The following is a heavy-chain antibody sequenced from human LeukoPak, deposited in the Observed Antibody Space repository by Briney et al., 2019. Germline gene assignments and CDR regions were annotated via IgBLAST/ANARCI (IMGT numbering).Heavy chain of an antibody. Sequence: SETLSLTCAVSGGSFSGYYWSWIRQPPGKGLEWIGEINHSGSTNYNPSLKSRVTISVDTPKNQFSLKLSSVTAADTAVYYCARGPSRSHYAVWGQGTRVTVSS. CDR3: ARGPSRSHYAV. CDR2: INHSGST. J-gene: IGHJ1*01. D-gene: IGHD2-2*01. V-gene: IGHV4-34*01. CDR1: GGSFSGYY.